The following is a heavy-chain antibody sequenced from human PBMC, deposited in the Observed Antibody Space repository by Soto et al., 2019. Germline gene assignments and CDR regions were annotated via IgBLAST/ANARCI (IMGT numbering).Heavy chain of an antibody. CDR3: ARMNQLAPKRNAFDI. J-gene: IGHJ3*02. D-gene: IGHD1-1*01. CDR2: IYTNMNT. CDR1: GASISSYY. Sequence: SETLSLTCTVSGASISSYYWSWIRQPAWKGLEWIGRIYTNMNTNYNPSLKSRVTMSVDTSKNQFSLRLSSVTAADTAVYYGARMNQLAPKRNAFDIWGQGTMVT. V-gene: IGHV4-4*07.